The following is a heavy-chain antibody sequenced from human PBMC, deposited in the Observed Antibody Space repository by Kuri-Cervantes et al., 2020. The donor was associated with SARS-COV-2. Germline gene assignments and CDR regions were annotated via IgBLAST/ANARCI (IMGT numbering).Heavy chain of an antibody. J-gene: IGHJ4*02. CDR1: GFTFSSYG. CDR2: IRYDGSNK. V-gene: IGHV3-30*02. D-gene: IGHD6-13*01. Sequence: GESLKISCAASGFTFSSYGMHWVRQAPGKGLEWVAFIRYDGSNKYYADSVKGRFTISRDNSKNTLYLQMNSLRAEDTAVYYCAKREQYSSSWGDGDYWGQGTLDTVSS. CDR3: AKREQYSSSWGDGDY.